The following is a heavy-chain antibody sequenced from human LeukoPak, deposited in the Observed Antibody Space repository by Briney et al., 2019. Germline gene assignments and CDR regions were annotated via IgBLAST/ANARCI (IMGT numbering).Heavy chain of an antibody. CDR3: ARGPFWSGYFDY. Sequence: PGGSLRLSCAASGFTFSSYSMNWVRQAPRKGLEWVSSISSSSSYIYYAGSVKGRFTISRDNAKNSLYLQMNSLRAEDTAVYYCARGPFWSGYFDYWGQGTLVTVSS. CDR1: GFTFSSYS. V-gene: IGHV3-21*01. D-gene: IGHD3-3*01. CDR2: ISSSSSYI. J-gene: IGHJ4*02.